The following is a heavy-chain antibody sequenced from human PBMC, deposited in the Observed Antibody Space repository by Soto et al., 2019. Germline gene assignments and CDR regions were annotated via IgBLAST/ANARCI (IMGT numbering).Heavy chain of an antibody. D-gene: IGHD5-18*01. CDR3: AGGDGYSYGIDY. V-gene: IGHV4-30-2*05. J-gene: IGHJ4*02. CDR2: IYHSGST. Sequence: SETLSLTCAVSGGSISSGGYSWSWIRQPPGKGLEWIGYIYHSGSTYYNPSLKSRVTISVDTSKNQFSLKLSSVTAADTAVYYCAGGDGYSYGIDYWGQGTLVTVSS. CDR1: GGSISSGGYS.